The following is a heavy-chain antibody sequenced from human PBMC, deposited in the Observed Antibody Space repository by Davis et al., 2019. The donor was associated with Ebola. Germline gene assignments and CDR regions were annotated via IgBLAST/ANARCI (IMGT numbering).Heavy chain of an antibody. V-gene: IGHV1-3*04. J-gene: IGHJ4*02. CDR2: INTGNGNT. CDR1: GYSFTNYP. CDR3: ARDEFDY. Sequence: ASVKVSCMASGYSFTNYPIHWVRQAPGQRLEWMGWINTGNGNTEYSQKFQGRVTITRDTSASTAYMELSSLRSEDTAVYFCARDEFDYWGQGTLVTVSS.